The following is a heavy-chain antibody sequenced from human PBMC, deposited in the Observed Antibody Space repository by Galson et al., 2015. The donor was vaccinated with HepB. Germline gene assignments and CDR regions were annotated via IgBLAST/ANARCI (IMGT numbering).Heavy chain of an antibody. D-gene: IGHD2-2*02. CDR2: ISSSSSTI. J-gene: IGHJ6*02. V-gene: IGHV3-48*02. Sequence: SLRLSCAASGFTFSSYSMNWVRQAPGKGLEWVPYISSSSSTIYYADSVKGRFTISRDNAKNSLYLQMNSLRDEDTAVYYCAREDIVVVPAAIQGGPYYYYGMDVWGQGTTVTVSS. CDR1: GFTFSSYS. CDR3: AREDIVVVPAAIQGGPYYYYGMDV.